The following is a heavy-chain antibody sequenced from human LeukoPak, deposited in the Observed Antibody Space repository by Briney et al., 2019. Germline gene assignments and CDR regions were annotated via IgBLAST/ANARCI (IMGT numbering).Heavy chain of an antibody. CDR2: INWNSGSL. J-gene: IGHJ6*02. Sequence: GGSLRLSCAASGFRFDDYAMHWVRQVPGKGLEWVSSINWNSGSLGYADSVKGRFTISRDNAKKSLYLQMNSLRGEDTGLYYCAKDTGAFYYYTMDVWGQGTTVTVSS. CDR1: GFRFDDYA. CDR3: AKDTGAFYYYTMDV. D-gene: IGHD3-10*01. V-gene: IGHV3-9*01.